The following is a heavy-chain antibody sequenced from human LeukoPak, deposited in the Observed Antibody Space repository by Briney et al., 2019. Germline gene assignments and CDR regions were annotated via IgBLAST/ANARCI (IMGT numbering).Heavy chain of an antibody. J-gene: IGHJ4*02. CDR3: AKGSRDSRPYYFDF. Sequence: PGGSLRLSCVASGFNFVNYAMSWVRQVLGRGLEGVSAITGSGRDTYHAESVKGRFTISRDNSKNMLYLQMNSLRAEDMALYYCAKGSRDSRPYYFDFWGQGTLVTVSS. CDR2: ITGSGRDT. CDR1: GFNFVNYA. D-gene: IGHD3-10*01. V-gene: IGHV3-23*01.